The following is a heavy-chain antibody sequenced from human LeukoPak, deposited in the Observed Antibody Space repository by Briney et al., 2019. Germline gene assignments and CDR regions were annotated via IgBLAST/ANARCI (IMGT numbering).Heavy chain of an antibody. J-gene: IGHJ5*02. V-gene: IGHV3-23*01. D-gene: IGHD6-13*01. CDR2: VSGSGGST. CDR3: AKVRSSWYRKENDT. CDR1: GFTFSSYA. Sequence: PGGSLSLACAASGFTFSSYAMGWVRQAPGGGLGWVSVVSGSGGSTYYADSVTGRLSIATDNSKNTLYTRMASQRAKDPSVYYCAKVRSSWYRKENDTWGQRTLGTASS.